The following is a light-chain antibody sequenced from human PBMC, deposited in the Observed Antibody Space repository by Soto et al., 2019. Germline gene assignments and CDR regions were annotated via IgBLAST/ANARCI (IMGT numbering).Light chain of an antibody. CDR1: SSDVGGYDY. V-gene: IGLV2-14*01. Sequence: QSVLTQPGSVSGSPGQSITISCTGTSSDVGGYDYVSWYQLHPGKAPKLMVFEVNNRPSGVSYRFSGSKSGNTASLTISGPQAEDEADYFCSSYSISTAYLFGTGTKVTVL. CDR2: EVN. CDR3: SSYSISTAYL. J-gene: IGLJ1*01.